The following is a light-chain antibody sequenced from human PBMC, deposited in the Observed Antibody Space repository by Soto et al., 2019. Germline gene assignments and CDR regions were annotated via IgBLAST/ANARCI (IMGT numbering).Light chain of an antibody. V-gene: IGKV1-5*03. J-gene: IGKJ1*01. CDR2: KAS. CDR3: QQYNNYGSWT. Sequence: DIQMTQSPSTLSASVGDRVTITCRASQRISGWLAWYQQKPGKAPNLLIYKASSLESGGPSRFRGGGSGTEFTLTISSLQAEEFTTYYCQQYNNYGSWTLGRGTEVEIK. CDR1: QRISGW.